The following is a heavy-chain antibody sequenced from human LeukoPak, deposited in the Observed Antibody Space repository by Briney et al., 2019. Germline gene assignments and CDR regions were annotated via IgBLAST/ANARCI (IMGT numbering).Heavy chain of an antibody. V-gene: IGHV4-39*02. CDR3: ARAYYYGSGSLVDWFDP. CDR1: GGSISSVRYY. D-gene: IGHD3-10*01. J-gene: IGHJ5*02. Sequence: SETLSLTCTVSGGSISSVRYYWGWIRQPPGKGLEWIGTIFYIGTTYYNPSLKSRVTISVDRSKNHFSLKLSSVTAADTAVYYCARAYYYGSGSLVDWFDPWGQGTLVTVSS. CDR2: IFYIGTT.